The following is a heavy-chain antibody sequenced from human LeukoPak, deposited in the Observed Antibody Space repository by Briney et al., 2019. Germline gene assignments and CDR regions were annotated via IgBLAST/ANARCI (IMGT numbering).Heavy chain of an antibody. V-gene: IGHV1-46*01. CDR3: ARANFYDSSGRYFYCSMDV. J-gene: IGHJ6*02. CDR1: GYTFTNYY. Sequence: ASVTVSCKASGYTFTNYYIHWVRQAPGQGLEWMGIINPTGGSTTYAQKFQGRVTMTRDTSTSTVYMELSSLRSEDTAVYYCARANFYDSSGRYFYCSMDVWGQGTTVTVSS. CDR2: INPTGGST. D-gene: IGHD3-22*01.